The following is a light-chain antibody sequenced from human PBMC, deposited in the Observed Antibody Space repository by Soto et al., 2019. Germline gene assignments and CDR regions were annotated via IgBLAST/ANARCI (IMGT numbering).Light chain of an antibody. CDR2: TAS. CDR3: QQTYTIPVT. J-gene: IGKJ1*01. CDR1: QSISSY. Sequence: DIRMTQSPSSLSASVGDGVTITCRASQSISSYLNWYQQKPGKAPHLLIYTASSLQSGVPSRFSGSGSGTDFTLTISSLQPEDFATYYCQQTYTIPVTFGQGTKVEIK. V-gene: IGKV1-39*01.